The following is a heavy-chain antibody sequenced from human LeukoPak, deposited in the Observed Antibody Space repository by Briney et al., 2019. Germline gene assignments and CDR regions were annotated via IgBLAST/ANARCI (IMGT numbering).Heavy chain of an antibody. D-gene: IGHD3-3*01. CDR2: ISSSSSYI. V-gene: IGHV3-21*04. CDR1: GFTFSSYS. Sequence: PGGSLRLSCAASGFTFSSYSMNWVRQAPGKGLEWVSSISSSSSYIYYADSVKGRFAISRDNSKNTLYLQMNTLRAEHTAVYYCAKDERSGYPYYFDYWGQGTLVTVSS. J-gene: IGHJ4*02. CDR3: AKDERSGYPYYFDY.